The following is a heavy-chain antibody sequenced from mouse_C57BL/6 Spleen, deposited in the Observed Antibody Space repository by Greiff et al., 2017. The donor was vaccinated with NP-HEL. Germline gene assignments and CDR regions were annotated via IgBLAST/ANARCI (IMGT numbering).Heavy chain of an antibody. Sequence: QVQLKQSGPELVKPGASVKISCKASGYAFSSSWMNWVKQRPGTGLEWIGRIYPGDGDTNYNGKFKGKATLTADKSSSTAYMQRSSLTSEDSAVYFCARGDGYWDYWGQGTTLTVSS. J-gene: IGHJ2*01. V-gene: IGHV1-82*01. CDR1: GYAFSSSW. D-gene: IGHD2-3*01. CDR3: ARGDGYWDY. CDR2: IYPGDGDT.